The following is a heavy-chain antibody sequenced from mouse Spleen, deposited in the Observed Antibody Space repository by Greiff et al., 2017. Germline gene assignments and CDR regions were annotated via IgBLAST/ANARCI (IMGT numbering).Heavy chain of an antibody. D-gene: IGHD1-1*01. J-gene: IGHJ1*01. CDR2: IYPGDGDT. Sequence: VQRVESGPELVKPGASVKISCKASGYAFSSSWMNWVKQRPGKGLEWIGRIYPGDGDTNYNGKFKGKATLTADKSSSTAYMQLSSLTSEDSAVYFCAKYITRRGYWYFDVWGAGTTVTVSS. V-gene: IGHV1-82*01. CDR3: AKYITRRGYWYFDV. CDR1: GYAFSSSW.